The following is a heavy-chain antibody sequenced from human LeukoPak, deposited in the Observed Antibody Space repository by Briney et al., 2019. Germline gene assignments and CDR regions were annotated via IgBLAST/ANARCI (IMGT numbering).Heavy chain of an antibody. D-gene: IGHD6-13*01. CDR1: GGSINSYY. Sequence: PSESLSLTCTVSGGSINSYYWNWIRQAPGQGLEWIGFIYSSGDTNYNPSLKSRVAISVDTSKNHFSLKLSSVTAADTAVYYCAKDAKYSTSWYYFDYWGQGTLVTVSS. V-gene: IGHV4-59*01. J-gene: IGHJ4*02. CDR3: AKDAKYSTSWYYFDY. CDR2: IYSSGDT.